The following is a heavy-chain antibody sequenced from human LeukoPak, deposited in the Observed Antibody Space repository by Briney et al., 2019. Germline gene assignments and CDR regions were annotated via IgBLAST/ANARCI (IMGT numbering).Heavy chain of an antibody. D-gene: IGHD4-11*01. CDR3: ATSTVTTSGVRLAFDI. Sequence: GGPLKISGKGPGYNFTSYWIAWVRQIPGKGLERMRIIYPGDSDTRCRPSFKGQVSISADKSISTAYLQWSSLKASDTAMYYCATSTVTTSGVRLAFDIWGQGTMVTVSS. CDR1: GYNFTSYW. V-gene: IGHV5-51*01. J-gene: IGHJ3*02. CDR2: IYPGDSDT.